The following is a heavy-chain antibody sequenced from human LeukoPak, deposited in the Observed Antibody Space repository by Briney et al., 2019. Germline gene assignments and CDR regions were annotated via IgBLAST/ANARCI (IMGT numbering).Heavy chain of an antibody. D-gene: IGHD1-26*01. V-gene: IGHV4-38-2*02. J-gene: IGHJ4*02. Sequence: SETLSLTCDVSGYSISSYDYWGWSRQPPGKGLEWIGNIFHTGTTYYNPSFRSRVTMSVDTSKSQFSLRLSSVTAADTAVYYCVRDSSVGPPPGWWGQGTLVTVSS. CDR3: VRDSSVGPPPGW. CDR2: IFHTGTT. CDR1: GYSISSYDY.